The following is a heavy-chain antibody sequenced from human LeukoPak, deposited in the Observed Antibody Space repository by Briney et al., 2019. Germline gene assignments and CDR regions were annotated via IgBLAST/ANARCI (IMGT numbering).Heavy chain of an antibody. V-gene: IGHV4-30-2*03. D-gene: IGHD5-24*01. Sequence: SETLSLTCAVSGGSISSGGYSWSWIRQPPGKGLEWIASINYSGTTYYNPSLKSRVTISEDRSKNQFSLKLSSVTAADTAVYYCARLRDGRWLLEYWGQGTLVTVSS. CDR3: ARLRDGRWLLEY. CDR2: INYSGTT. CDR1: GGSISSGGYS. J-gene: IGHJ4*02.